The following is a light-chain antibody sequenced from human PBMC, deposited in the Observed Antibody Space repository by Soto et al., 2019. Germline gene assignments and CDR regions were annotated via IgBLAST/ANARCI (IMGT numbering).Light chain of an antibody. Sequence: QPVLAQPPSASGSPGQSVTISCTGTASDVGGYNYVSWFQHHPGNAPKLIIYEVTKRPSGVPDRFSGSKSGNTASLTVSGLQVEDEAEYYCCSYGGRVNLVFGGGTKLTVL. J-gene: IGLJ2*01. CDR1: ASDVGGYNY. CDR3: CSYGGRVNLV. V-gene: IGLV2-8*01. CDR2: EVT.